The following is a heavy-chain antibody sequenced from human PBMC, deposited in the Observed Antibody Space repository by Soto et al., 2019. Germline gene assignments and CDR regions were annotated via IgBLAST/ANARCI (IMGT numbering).Heavy chain of an antibody. CDR1: GGSFSGYY. CDR3: AGESMTTVTKFDY. D-gene: IGHD4-17*01. CDR2: INHSGST. V-gene: IGHV4-34*01. J-gene: IGHJ4*02. Sequence: QVQLQQWGAGLLKPSETLSLTCAVYGGSFSGYYWSWIRQPPGKGLEWIGEINHSGSTNYNPSLKSRVTISVDTSKNQFSLKLSSVTAADTAVYYCAGESMTTVTKFDYWGQGTLVTVSS.